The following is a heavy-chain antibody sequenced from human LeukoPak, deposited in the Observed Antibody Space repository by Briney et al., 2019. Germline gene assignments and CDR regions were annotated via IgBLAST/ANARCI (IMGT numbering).Heavy chain of an antibody. D-gene: IGHD4-17*01. CDR1: GFTLSGSA. CDR2: IRSKANNYAT. J-gene: IGHJ4*02. CDR3: TRLGDYDDYAASDY. Sequence: GGSLRLSCAASGFTLSGSAVHWVRQASGKGLEWIGRIRSKANNYATAYAASVKGRLTISRDDSKNTAYLQMNSLKTEETAVYYCTRLGDYDDYAASDYWGQGTLVTVSS. V-gene: IGHV3-73*01.